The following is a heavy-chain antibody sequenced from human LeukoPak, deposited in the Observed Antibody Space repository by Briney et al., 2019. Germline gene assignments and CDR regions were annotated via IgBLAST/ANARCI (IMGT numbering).Heavy chain of an antibody. CDR1: GFTFDDYA. J-gene: IGHJ4*02. CDR3: AKDRILRGALYYFDY. V-gene: IGHV3-9*01. D-gene: IGHD3-10*01. Sequence: TGGSLRLSCAASGFTFDDYAMHWVRQAPGKGLEWVSGISWNSGSIGYADSVKGRFTISRDNAKNSLYLQMNSLRAEDTVLYYCAKDRILRGALYYFDYWGQGTLVTVSS. CDR2: ISWNSGSI.